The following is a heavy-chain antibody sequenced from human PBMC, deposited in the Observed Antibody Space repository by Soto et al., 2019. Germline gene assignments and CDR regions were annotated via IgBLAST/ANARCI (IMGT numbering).Heavy chain of an antibody. Sequence: SETLSLTCTVSGGSISSGDYYWSWIRQPPGKGLEWIGSIYYSGSTYYNPSLKSRVTISVDTSKNQFSLKLNSVTAADTAVYYCASRHSSPYFDYWGQGTPVTVS. CDR1: GGSISSGDYY. CDR3: ASRHSSPYFDY. CDR2: IYYSGST. D-gene: IGHD6-13*01. J-gene: IGHJ4*02. V-gene: IGHV4-30-4*01.